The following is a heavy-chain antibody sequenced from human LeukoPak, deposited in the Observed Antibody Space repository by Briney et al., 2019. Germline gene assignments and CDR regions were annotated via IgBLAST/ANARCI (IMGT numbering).Heavy chain of an antibody. D-gene: IGHD6-19*01. CDR2: VFTNEDT. CDR1: GGSISSYY. Sequence: PSETLSLTCTVSGGSISSYYWNWIRQPAGKGLEWIGRVFTNEDTSYNPSLKSRVTIFLDSSQNHFSLRLSSVAATDTAVYYCARGRAGRLSASNWFDPWATEPWSPSPQ. J-gene: IGHJ5*02. CDR3: ARGRAGRLSASNWFDP. V-gene: IGHV4-4*07.